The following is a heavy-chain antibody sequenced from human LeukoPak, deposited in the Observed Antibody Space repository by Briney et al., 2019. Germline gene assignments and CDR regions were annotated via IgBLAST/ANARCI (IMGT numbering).Heavy chain of an antibody. CDR3: ARVKVREYQLLFGY. Sequence: SETLSLTCTVSGGSISSYYWSWIRQPPGKGLEWIGSIYHSGSTYYNPSLKSRVTISVDTSKNQFSLKLSSVTAADTAVYYCARVKVREYQLLFGYWGQGTLVTVSS. CDR2: IYHSGST. D-gene: IGHD2-2*01. V-gene: IGHV4-38-2*02. CDR1: GGSISSYY. J-gene: IGHJ4*02.